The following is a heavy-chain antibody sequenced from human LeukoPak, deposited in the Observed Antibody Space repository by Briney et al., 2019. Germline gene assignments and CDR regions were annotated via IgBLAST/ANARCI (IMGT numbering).Heavy chain of an antibody. D-gene: IGHD4-11*01. CDR1: GGSISGYF. CDR2: IYYTGST. V-gene: IGHV4-59*01. CDR3: AKFATVTNPNWLDP. Sequence: PSETLSLTCTVSGGSISGYFWSWIRQPPGKGLEFIGYIYYTGSTDYGPSLRSRVAMSVDTSKNQFFLKLSSVTAADTAVYYCAKFATVTNPNWLDPWGQGILVTVSS. J-gene: IGHJ5*02.